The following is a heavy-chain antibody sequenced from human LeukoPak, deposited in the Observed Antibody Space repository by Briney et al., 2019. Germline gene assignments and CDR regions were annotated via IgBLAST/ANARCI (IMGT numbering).Heavy chain of an antibody. V-gene: IGHV3-23*01. CDR1: GFTFSNFA. D-gene: IGHD2-8*01. CDR3: AKGSGLMVYASPFDP. Sequence: GGSLRLSCAASGFTFSNFAMSWVRQAPGKGLEWVSVISDSGDTTYYADSVKGRFTISRDNSKNTLYLQMNSLRAEDTAVYYCAKGSGLMVYASPFDPWGQGTLVTVSS. CDR2: ISDSGDTT. J-gene: IGHJ5*02.